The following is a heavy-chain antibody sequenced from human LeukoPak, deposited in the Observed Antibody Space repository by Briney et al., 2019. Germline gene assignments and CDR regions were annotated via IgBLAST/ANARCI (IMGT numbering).Heavy chain of an antibody. CDR1: GFTFNNAW. J-gene: IGHJ4*02. CDR3: TTVNAVTAL. Sequence: GGSLRLSCEASGFTFNNAWMSWVRQAPGKGLEWVGRIKSKTDGATIEYTAPVKGRFTISRDDSKNTLYLQMNSLEAEDTAVYYCTTVNAVTALWGQGTLVTVSS. CDR2: IKSKTDGATI. V-gene: IGHV3-15*01. D-gene: IGHD2-21*02.